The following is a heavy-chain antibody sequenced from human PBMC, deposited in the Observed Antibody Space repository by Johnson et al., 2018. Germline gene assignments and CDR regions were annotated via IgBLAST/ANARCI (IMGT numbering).Heavy chain of an antibody. J-gene: IGHJ6*03. Sequence: VQLVESGGGLVQPGGSLRLSCAASGFTFSSYAMHWVRQAPGKGLEYVSAISSNGGSTYYANSVKGRFTISRDNSKNTLYLQMGSLRAEDMAVYYCAREAGGLWSRPGHMDVWGKGTTVTVSS. D-gene: IGHD2-21*01. CDR1: GFTFSSYA. CDR3: AREAGGLWSRPGHMDV. V-gene: IGHV3-64*01. CDR2: ISSNGGST.